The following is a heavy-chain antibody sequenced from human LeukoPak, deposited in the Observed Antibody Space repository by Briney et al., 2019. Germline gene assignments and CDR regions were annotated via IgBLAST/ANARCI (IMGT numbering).Heavy chain of an antibody. CDR1: GFSLSAYW. J-gene: IGHJ4*02. Sequence: GGSLRLSCAASGFSLSAYWMTWVRQAPGEGLEWVANIRQDGGAKNYVDSVKGRFTISRDNAKKSLYLQMNSLRAEDTAVYYCAPPPIAATGNWGQGTLVTVSS. CDR3: APPPIAATGN. V-gene: IGHV3-7*01. D-gene: IGHD6-13*01. CDR2: IRQDGGAK.